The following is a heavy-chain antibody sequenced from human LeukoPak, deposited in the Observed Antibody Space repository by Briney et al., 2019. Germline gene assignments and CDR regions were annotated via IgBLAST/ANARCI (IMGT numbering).Heavy chain of an antibody. CDR2: IKQDGSEK. J-gene: IGHJ4*02. CDR1: GFTFSSYW. CDR3: ARDLGSGYDRSDY. D-gene: IGHD5-12*01. V-gene: IGHV3-7*01. Sequence: GGSLRLSCAASGFTFSSYWMSWVRQAPGKGLEWVANIKQDGSEKYYVASVKGRFTISRDNAKNSLYLQMNSLRAEDTAVYYCARDLGSGYDRSDYWGQGTLVTVSS.